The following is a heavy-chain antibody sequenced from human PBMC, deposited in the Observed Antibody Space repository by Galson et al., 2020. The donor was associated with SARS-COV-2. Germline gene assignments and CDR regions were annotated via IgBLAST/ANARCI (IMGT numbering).Heavy chain of an antibody. CDR2: ISYDGSNK. CDR3: AKLAIWFGNLPPYYFDY. D-gene: IGHD3-10*01. V-gene: IGHV3-30*18. CDR1: GFTFSSYD. J-gene: IGHJ4*02. Sequence: GESLKISCAASGFTFSSYDMHWVRQAPGKGLEWVAVISYDGSNKYFADSVKGRFTISRDNSKNTLYLQMNSLRAEDTAVYYCAKLAIWFGNLPPYYFDYWGQGTLVTVSS.